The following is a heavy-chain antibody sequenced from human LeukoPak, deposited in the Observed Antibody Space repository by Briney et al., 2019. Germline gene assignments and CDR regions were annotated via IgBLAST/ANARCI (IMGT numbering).Heavy chain of an antibody. J-gene: IGHJ5*02. CDR1: GYSISSAYY. V-gene: IGHV4-38-2*02. D-gene: IGHD3-3*01. CDR3: ARDQEWPIRYNWFDP. CDR2: IYHSGST. Sequence: SETLSLTCIVSGYSISSAYYWGWIRQPPGKGLEWIGSIYHSGSTYYNPSLKSRVTISVDTSKSQFSLKLSSVTAADTAVYYCARDQEWPIRYNWFDPGGQGTLVTVSA.